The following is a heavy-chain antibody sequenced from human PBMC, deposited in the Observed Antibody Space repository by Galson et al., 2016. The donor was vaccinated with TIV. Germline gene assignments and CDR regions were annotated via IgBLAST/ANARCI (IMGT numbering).Heavy chain of an antibody. CDR1: GFTFSSYG. J-gene: IGHJ5*02. CDR3: ARDNSGLTNFGVAQGWLDP. Sequence: SLRLSCAASGFTFSSYGMHWVRQAPGKGLEWVAVTWYDGSNQYYAESVKGRFTIARDNSKNTMHLQMNSLRPEDTAVYYCARDNSGLTNFGVAQGWLDPWGQGTLVTVSS. D-gene: IGHD3-3*01. V-gene: IGHV3-33*01. CDR2: TWYDGSNQ.